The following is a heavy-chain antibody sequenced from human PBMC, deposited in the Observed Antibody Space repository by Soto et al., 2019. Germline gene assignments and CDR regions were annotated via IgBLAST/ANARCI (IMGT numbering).Heavy chain of an antibody. Sequence: SQTLSLTCAISGDSVSSNSAAWNWIRQSPSRGLEWLGRTYYRSKWYNDYAVSVKSRITINPDTSKNQFSLKLSSVTAADTAVYYCARAYCSGGSCSTAHFDYWGQGTLVTVSS. V-gene: IGHV6-1*01. D-gene: IGHD2-15*01. CDR3: ARAYCSGGSCSTAHFDY. CDR1: GDSVSSNSAA. CDR2: TYYRSKWYN. J-gene: IGHJ4*02.